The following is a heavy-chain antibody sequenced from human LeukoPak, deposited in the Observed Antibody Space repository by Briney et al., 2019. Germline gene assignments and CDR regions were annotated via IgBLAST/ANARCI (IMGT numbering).Heavy chain of an antibody. Sequence: GASVKVSCKASGGTFSSHAISWVRQAPGQGLEWMGGIIPIFGTANYAQKFQGRVTITTDESTSTAYMELSSLRSEDTAVYYCARDIAAAGPFDYWGQGTLVTVSS. CDR3: ARDIAAAGPFDY. V-gene: IGHV1-69*05. J-gene: IGHJ4*02. CDR1: GGTFSSHA. CDR2: IIPIFGTA. D-gene: IGHD6-13*01.